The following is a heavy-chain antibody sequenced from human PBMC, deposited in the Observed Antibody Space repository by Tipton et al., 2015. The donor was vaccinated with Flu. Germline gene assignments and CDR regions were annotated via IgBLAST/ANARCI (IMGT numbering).Heavy chain of an antibody. Sequence: TLSLTCTVSGGSISSYYWSWIRQPPGKGLEWIGYIYYSGSTNYNPSLKSRVTISVDTSKNQFSLKLSSVTAADTAVYYCARGTYDSSLFDIWGQGTMVTVSS. CDR1: GGSISSYY. CDR3: ARGTYDSSLFDI. V-gene: IGHV4-59*01. J-gene: IGHJ3*02. D-gene: IGHD3-22*01. CDR2: IYYSGST.